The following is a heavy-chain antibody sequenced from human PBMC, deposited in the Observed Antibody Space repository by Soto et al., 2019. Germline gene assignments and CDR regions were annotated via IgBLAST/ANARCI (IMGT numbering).Heavy chain of an antibody. CDR1: GFTFSSYA. J-gene: IGHJ4*02. V-gene: IGHV3-23*01. Sequence: EVQLLESGGGLVQPGGSLRLSCAASGFTFSSYAMSWVRQAPGKGLEWVSAISGSGGSTYYADSVKGRFTISRDNSKITLYLQMNSLRAEDTAVYYCAKEVSGSVTTGRDYFDYWGQGTLVTVSS. CDR3: AKEVSGSVTTGRDYFDY. CDR2: ISGSGGST. D-gene: IGHD4-17*01.